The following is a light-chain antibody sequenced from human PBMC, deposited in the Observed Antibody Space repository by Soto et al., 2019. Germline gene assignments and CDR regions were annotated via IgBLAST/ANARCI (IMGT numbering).Light chain of an antibody. CDR2: EVS. J-gene: IGLJ1*01. Sequence: QSVLPQPASVSGSPGQSITISCTGTNSDVGAYNYVSWYQQHPGEAPKLLIYEVSNRPSGVSNRFSGSKSGNTASLTISGLQAEDEADYYCNSHASSPTFVFGSGTKVTVL. V-gene: IGLV2-14*01. CDR3: NSHASSPTFV. CDR1: NSDVGAYNY.